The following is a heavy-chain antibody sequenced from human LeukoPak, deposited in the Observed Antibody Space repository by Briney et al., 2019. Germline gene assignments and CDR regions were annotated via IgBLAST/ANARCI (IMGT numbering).Heavy chain of an antibody. J-gene: IGHJ6*02. Sequence: GGSLRLSCAASGFTFSSYWMSWVRQAPGKGLEWVANIKQDGSEKYYVDSVNGRFTISRDNAKNSLYLQMNSLRAEDTAVYYCARSSPSTMVRGVIIRNYYYYGMDVWGQGTTVTVSS. CDR2: IKQDGSEK. CDR3: ARSSPSTMVRGVIIRNYYYYGMDV. D-gene: IGHD3-10*01. CDR1: GFTFSSYW. V-gene: IGHV3-7*01.